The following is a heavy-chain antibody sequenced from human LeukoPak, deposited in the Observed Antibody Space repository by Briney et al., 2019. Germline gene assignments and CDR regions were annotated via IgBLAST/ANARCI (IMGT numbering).Heavy chain of an antibody. CDR3: ARDLQTGLAFDA. D-gene: IGHD7-27*01. CDR1: GFTLSSFE. V-gene: IGHV3-21*06. CDR2: LSGSGRLI. J-gene: IGHJ3*01. Sequence: GGSLRLSCAASGFTLSSFEMNWVRQTPGKALEWVSSLSGSGRLIWYAGSVKGRFTISRDNAANSLFLQMNSLRVEDTAVYYCARDLQTGLAFDAWGQGTVVTVSS.